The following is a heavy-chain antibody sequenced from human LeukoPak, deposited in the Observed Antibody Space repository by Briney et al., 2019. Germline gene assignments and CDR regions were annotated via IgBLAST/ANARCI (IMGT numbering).Heavy chain of an antibody. CDR3: ATMLGDYDITPAFDI. D-gene: IGHD3-9*01. V-gene: IGHV3-23*01. J-gene: IGHJ3*02. CDR2: ISGSGGST. CDR1: GFTFSSYG. Sequence: GGSLRLSCAASGFTFSSYGMSWVRQAPGKGLEWVSAISGSGGSTYYADSVKGRFTISRDNSKNTLYLQMNSLRAEDTAVYYCATMLGDYDITPAFDIWGQGTMVTVSS.